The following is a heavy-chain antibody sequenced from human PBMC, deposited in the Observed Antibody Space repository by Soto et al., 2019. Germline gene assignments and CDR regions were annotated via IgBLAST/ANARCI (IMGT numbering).Heavy chain of an antibody. CDR3: AGGGSVEKH. Sequence: EVQLVESGGGLVQPGGSLRLSCVASGFIFSNNWMHWVRQVPGKGLVWVSRINGDGSSISYADSVKGRFTISRDNAKNTVYLQMNSLSAEDTAVYYCAGGGSVEKHWGQGTLVTVSS. CDR1: GFIFSNNW. J-gene: IGHJ1*01. V-gene: IGHV3-74*01. D-gene: IGHD3-16*01. CDR2: INGDGSSI.